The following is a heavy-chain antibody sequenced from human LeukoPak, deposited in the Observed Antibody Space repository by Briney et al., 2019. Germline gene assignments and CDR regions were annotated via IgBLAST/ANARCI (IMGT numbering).Heavy chain of an antibody. Sequence: GGSLRLSCAASGFTFSSYWMSWVRQAPGKGLEWVANIRQDGSEKYYVDSVKGRYTISRDNAQNSLYLQMNSLRAEDTAVYYCARDKGDDEGPKFDFWGQGTLVTVSS. CDR3: ARDKGDDEGPKFDF. V-gene: IGHV3-7*03. CDR1: GFTFSSYW. CDR2: IRQDGSEK. J-gene: IGHJ4*02. D-gene: IGHD5-24*01.